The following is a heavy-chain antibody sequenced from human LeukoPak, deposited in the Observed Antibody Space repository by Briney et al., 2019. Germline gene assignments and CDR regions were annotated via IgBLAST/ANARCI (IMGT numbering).Heavy chain of an antibody. V-gene: IGHV3-30*01. Sequence: GRSLRLSCAASGFTFSSYAMHWVRQAPGKGLEWVAVISYDGSNKYYADSVKGRFTISRDNSKNTLYLQMNSLRAEDTAVCYCFSPGGGDCSGGSCYRRWVDYWGQGTLVTVSS. CDR3: FSPGGGDCSGGSCYRRWVDY. D-gene: IGHD2-15*01. CDR1: GFTFSSYA. J-gene: IGHJ4*02. CDR2: ISYDGSNK.